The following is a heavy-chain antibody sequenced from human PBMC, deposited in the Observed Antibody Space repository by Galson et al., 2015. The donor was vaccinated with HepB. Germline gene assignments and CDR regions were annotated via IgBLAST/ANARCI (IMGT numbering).Heavy chain of an antibody. J-gene: IGHJ4*02. D-gene: IGHD1-26*01. Sequence: SVKVSCKASGYTFTSYGISWVRQAPGQGLEWMGWISAYNGNTNYAQKLQGRVTMTTDTSTSTAYMELRSLRSDDTAVYYCAREGRIVGATSGGYYFDYWGQGTLVTVSS. V-gene: IGHV1-18*04. CDR3: AREGRIVGATSGGYYFDY. CDR2: ISAYNGNT. CDR1: GYTFTSYG.